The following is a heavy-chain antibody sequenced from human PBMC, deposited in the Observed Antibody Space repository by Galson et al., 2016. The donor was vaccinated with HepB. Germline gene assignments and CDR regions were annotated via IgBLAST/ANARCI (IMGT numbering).Heavy chain of an antibody. CDR3: GRHSLDRGRMAWFDP. D-gene: IGHD5-24*01. CDR2: IYFTGTT. Sequence: TLSLTCTVSGGSIANYYWSWIRQSPGRGLEWIGYIYFTGTTDYNPSLKSRVTISVDTSTNHFSLRLSSVTAADTAVYYWGRHSLDRGRMAWFDPWGQGTPVTVSS. CDR1: GGSIANYY. V-gene: IGHV4-59*08. J-gene: IGHJ5*02.